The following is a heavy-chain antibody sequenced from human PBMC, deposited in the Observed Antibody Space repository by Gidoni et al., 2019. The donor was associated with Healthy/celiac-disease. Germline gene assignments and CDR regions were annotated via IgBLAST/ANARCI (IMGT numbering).Heavy chain of an antibody. CDR1: GGSFSGYY. D-gene: IGHD2-2*01. V-gene: IGHV4-34*01. CDR2: INHSGST. CDR3: ARGRLVVVPAATTAHWYFDL. Sequence: QVQLQQWGAGLLKPSETLSLTCAVYGGSFSGYYWSWIRQPPAKGLEWIGEINHSGSTNYNPYLKSRVTISVDTSKNQFSRKLSSVTAADTAVYYCARGRLVVVPAATTAHWYFDLWGRGTLVTVSS. J-gene: IGHJ2*01.